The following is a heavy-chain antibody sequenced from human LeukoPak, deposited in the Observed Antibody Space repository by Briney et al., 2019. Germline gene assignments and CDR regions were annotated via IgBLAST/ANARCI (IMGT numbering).Heavy chain of an antibody. J-gene: IGHJ4*02. CDR2: ISYDGSNK. Sequence: PGGSLRLSCAASGFTFSSYGMHWVRQAPGKGLEWVAVISYDGSNKYYADSVKGRFTISRDNSKNTLYLQMNSLRAEDTAVYYCAKAKEGYGSGRTGRYFDYWGQGTLVTVSS. V-gene: IGHV3-30*18. CDR1: GFTFSSYG. CDR3: AKAKEGYGSGRTGRYFDY. D-gene: IGHD3-10*01.